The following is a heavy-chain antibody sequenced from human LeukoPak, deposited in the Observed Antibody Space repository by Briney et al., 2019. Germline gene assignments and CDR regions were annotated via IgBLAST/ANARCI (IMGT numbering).Heavy chain of an antibody. CDR1: GFTFSSYA. Sequence: PGRSLRLSCADSGFTFSSYAMHWVRQAPGKGLEWVAVISYDGRDKYYAGSVKGRVTISRDNSKNTLYLQMNSLRPEDTAVYYCARDQRGYRNGLPYYYYYGMDVWGQGTTVTVSS. D-gene: IGHD5-18*01. V-gene: IGHV3-30*04. CDR2: ISYDGRDK. J-gene: IGHJ6*02. CDR3: ARDQRGYRNGLPYYYYYGMDV.